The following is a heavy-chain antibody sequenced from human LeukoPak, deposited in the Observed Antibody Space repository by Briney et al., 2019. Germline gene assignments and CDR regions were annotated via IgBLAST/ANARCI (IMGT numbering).Heavy chain of an antibody. D-gene: IGHD2-2*01. Sequence: SETLSLTCAVYGGSFSGYYWSWIRQPPGKGLEWIGEINHSGSTNYNPSLKSRVTISVDTSKNQFSLKLSSVTAADTAVYFCARGGPYCSSTSCYPSNWFDPWGQGTLVTVSS. CDR3: ARGGPYCSSTSCYPSNWFDP. CDR1: GGSFSGYY. J-gene: IGHJ5*02. CDR2: INHSGST. V-gene: IGHV4-34*01.